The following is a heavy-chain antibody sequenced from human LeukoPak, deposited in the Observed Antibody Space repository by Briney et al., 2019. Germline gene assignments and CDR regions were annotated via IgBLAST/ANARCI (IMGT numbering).Heavy chain of an antibody. CDR3: ARVVGGRFDY. CDR1: GGTFSSEA. V-gene: IGHV1-18*01. J-gene: IGHJ4*02. CDR2: ISAYNGNT. Sequence: ASVKVSCKASGGTFSSEAFIWVRQAPGQGLEWMGGISAYNGNTNYAQKLQGRVTMTTDTSTSTAYMELRSLRSDDTAVYYCARVVGGRFDYWGQGTLVTVSS. D-gene: IGHD2-15*01.